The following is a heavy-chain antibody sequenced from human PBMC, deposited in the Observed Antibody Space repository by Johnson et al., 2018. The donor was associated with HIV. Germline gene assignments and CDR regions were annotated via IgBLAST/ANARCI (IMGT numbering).Heavy chain of an antibody. Sequence: VQLVESGGGLVQPGGSLRLYCAASGFTVSSNYMSWVRQAPGKGLEWVANIKQDGSEKYYVDTVKGRFTISRDNAKNSLYLQMNSLRAEDTALYYCARWLRSRGHAFDIWGQGTLVTVSS. CDR1: GFTVSSNY. J-gene: IGHJ3*02. V-gene: IGHV3-7*03. CDR3: ARWLRSRGHAFDI. CDR2: IKQDGSEK. D-gene: IGHD5-12*01.